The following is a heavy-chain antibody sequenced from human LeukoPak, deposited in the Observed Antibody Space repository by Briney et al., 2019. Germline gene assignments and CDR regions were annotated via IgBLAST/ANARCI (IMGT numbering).Heavy chain of an antibody. D-gene: IGHD3-22*01. V-gene: IGHV3-74*01. J-gene: IGHJ1*01. Sequence: GGSLRLSCAASGNYWMHWVRQAPGKGLVWVSHINSDGSWTSYADSVKGRFTISKDNAKNTLHLQMNSLRAEDTAVYYCASVPFVVIIGEYFQHWGQGTLVTVSS. CDR2: INSDGSWT. CDR3: ASVPFVVIIGEYFQH. CDR1: GNYW.